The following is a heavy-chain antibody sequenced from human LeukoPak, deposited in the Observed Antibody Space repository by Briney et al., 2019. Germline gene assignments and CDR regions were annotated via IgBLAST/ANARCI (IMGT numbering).Heavy chain of an antibody. CDR3: ARGGYSYGSDYYYYTDV. J-gene: IGHJ6*03. Sequence: ASVKVSCKASGYTFTSYDINWVRQATGQGLEWMGWMNPNSGNTGYAQKFQGRVTMTRNTSISTAYMELSSLRSEDTAVYYCARGGYSYGSDYYYYTDVWGKGTTVTVSS. V-gene: IGHV1-8*01. D-gene: IGHD5-18*01. CDR1: GYTFTSYD. CDR2: MNPNSGNT.